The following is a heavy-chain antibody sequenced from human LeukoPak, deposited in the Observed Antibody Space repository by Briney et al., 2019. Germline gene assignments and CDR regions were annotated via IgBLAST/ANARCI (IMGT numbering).Heavy chain of an antibody. CDR3: ARAADKYYYDSRGAFDI. V-gene: IGHV4-4*02. CDR1: GGSISSSNW. D-gene: IGHD3-22*01. Sequence: SGTLSLTCAVSGGSISSSNWWSWVRQPPGKGLEWIGEIYHSGSTNYNPSLKSRVTISVDKSKNQFSLKLSSVTAADTAVYYCARAADKYYYDSRGAFDIWGQGTMVTVSS. CDR2: IYHSGST. J-gene: IGHJ3*02.